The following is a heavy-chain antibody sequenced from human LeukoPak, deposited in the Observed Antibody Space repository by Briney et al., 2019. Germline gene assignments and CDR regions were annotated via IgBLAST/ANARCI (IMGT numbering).Heavy chain of an antibody. CDR3: VRRYASAFDI. CDR1: GDSVSSNSVA. D-gene: IGHD5-12*01. V-gene: IGHV6-1*01. Sequence: WQSLSLSCAISGDSVSSNSVAWDWIRQCPSSGIKWRGGAYSSSKWYNDYVMSVKSRIILNPDTSKNQYSLQLNSVTPEDTALYYCVRRYASAFDIWGQGTMVTVSS. J-gene: IGHJ3*02. CDR2: AYSSSKWYN.